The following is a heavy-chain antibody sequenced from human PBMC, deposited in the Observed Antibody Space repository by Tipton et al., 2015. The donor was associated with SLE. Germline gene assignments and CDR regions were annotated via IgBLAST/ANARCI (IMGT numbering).Heavy chain of an antibody. CDR2: VYPSGGS. CDR3: ARVGHGFDSSGYNSHYYYYMDV. V-gene: IGHV4-59*01. J-gene: IGHJ6*03. Sequence: TLSLTCTVSGGSINAYYWTWIRQPPGKGLEYIGYVYPSGGSDYNPSLSGRVTISFDTSKNQFSLRLTSATAADTAVYYCARVGHGFDSSGYNSHYYYYMDVWGKGTTVTVSS. CDR1: GGSINAYY. D-gene: IGHD3-22*01.